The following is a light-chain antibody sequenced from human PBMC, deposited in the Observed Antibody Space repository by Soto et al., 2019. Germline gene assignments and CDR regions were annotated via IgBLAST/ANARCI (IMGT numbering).Light chain of an antibody. CDR2: GNS. Sequence: QSVLTQPPSVSGAPGQRVTICCTGSSSNIGAGYDVHWYQQLPGTAPKLLIYGNSNRPSGVPDRFSGSKSGTSASLAITGLQAEDEADYYCQSYDSSLSGYVFGTWTKVTVL. CDR3: QSYDSSLSGYV. J-gene: IGLJ1*01. CDR1: SSNIGAGYD. V-gene: IGLV1-40*01.